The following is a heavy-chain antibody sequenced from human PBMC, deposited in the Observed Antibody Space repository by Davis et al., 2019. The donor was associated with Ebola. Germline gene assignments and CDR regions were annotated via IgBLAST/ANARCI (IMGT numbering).Heavy chain of an antibody. CDR2: IHPGDSDT. V-gene: IGHV5-51*01. CDR1: GYIFNSFW. Sequence: GGSLRLSCKASGYIFNSFWIGWVRQMPGKGLEWMGIIHPGDSDTRYSPSFQGQVTFSVDKSISTVYLQWSSLRASDTAMYYCTRRTPFYDYIGGTYRNNEVSDIWGQGTMVTVSS. CDR3: TRRTPFYDYIGGTYRNNEVSDI. D-gene: IGHD3-16*01. J-gene: IGHJ3*02.